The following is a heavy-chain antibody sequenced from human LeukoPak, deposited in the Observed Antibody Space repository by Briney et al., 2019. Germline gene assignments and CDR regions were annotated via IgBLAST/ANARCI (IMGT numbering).Heavy chain of an antibody. Sequence: SETLSLTCAVYGGSFSGYYWSWIRQPPGKGLEWIGEINHSGSTNYNPSLKSRVTISVDTSKNQFSLKLSSVTAADTAVYYCARVVVTAIWYYFDYWGQGTLVTVSS. CDR2: INHSGST. CDR3: ARVVVTAIWYYFDY. J-gene: IGHJ4*02. V-gene: IGHV4-34*01. CDR1: GGSFSGYY. D-gene: IGHD2-21*02.